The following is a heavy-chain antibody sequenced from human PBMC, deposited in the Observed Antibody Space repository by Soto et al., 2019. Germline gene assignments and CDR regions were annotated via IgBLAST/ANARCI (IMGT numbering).Heavy chain of an antibody. CDR2: ISYDGSNK. D-gene: IGHD3-22*01. CDR1: GFTFSSYG. CDR3: AKDDHDSSGYYQGGYYYYGMDV. V-gene: IGHV3-30*18. Sequence: QVQLVESGGGVVQPGRSLRLSCAASGFTFSSYGMHWVRQAPGKGLEWVAVISYDGSNKYYADSVKGRFTISRDNYKNTLYLQMNSLRAEDTAVYYCAKDDHDSSGYYQGGYYYYGMDVWGQGTTVTVSS. J-gene: IGHJ6*02.